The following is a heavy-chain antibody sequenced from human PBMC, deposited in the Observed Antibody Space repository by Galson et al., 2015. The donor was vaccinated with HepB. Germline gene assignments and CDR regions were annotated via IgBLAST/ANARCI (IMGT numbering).Heavy chain of an antibody. CDR1: GFTLTNAW. J-gene: IGHJ4*02. V-gene: IGHV3-15*07. CDR3: TAFRDTSNYRFDY. CDR2: LKSKASGGTT. D-gene: IGHD3-9*01. Sequence: SLRLSCAASGFTLTNAWMKWVRQAPGKGLEWVGRLKSKASGGTTDYAAHMKGRFTISRDDSKNTLFLEMNSLKPEDTAGYYCTAFRDTSNYRFDYWGQGTLLTVSS.